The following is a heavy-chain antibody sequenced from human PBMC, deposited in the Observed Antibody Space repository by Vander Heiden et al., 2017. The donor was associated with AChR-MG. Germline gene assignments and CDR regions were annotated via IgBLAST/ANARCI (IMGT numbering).Heavy chain of an antibody. V-gene: IGHV4-34*01. CDR2: INHSGST. CDR1: GGSFSGYY. CDR3: ARGMFSDIVVVPAARGPVRAFDI. J-gene: IGHJ3*02. Sequence: QVQLQQWGAELLKPSETLSLTCAVYGGSFSGYYWSWIRQPPGKGLEWIGEINHSGSTNYNPSLKSRVTISVDTSKNQFSLKLSSVTAADTAVYYCARGMFSDIVVVPAARGPVRAFDIWGQGTMVTVSS. D-gene: IGHD2-2*01.